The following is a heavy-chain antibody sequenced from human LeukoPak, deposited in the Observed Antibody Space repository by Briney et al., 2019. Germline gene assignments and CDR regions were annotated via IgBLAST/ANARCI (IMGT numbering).Heavy chain of an antibody. CDR2: IYYSGST. J-gene: IGHJ4*02. CDR3: CIVIAAAGTVDY. Sequence: SETLSLTCTVSGGSISSYYWSWIRQPPGKGLEWIGYIYYSGSTNYNPSLKSRVTISVDTSKNQFSLKLSSVTAADTAVYYCCIVIAAAGTVDYWGQGTLVTVSS. V-gene: IGHV4-59*08. CDR1: GGSISSYY. D-gene: IGHD6-13*01.